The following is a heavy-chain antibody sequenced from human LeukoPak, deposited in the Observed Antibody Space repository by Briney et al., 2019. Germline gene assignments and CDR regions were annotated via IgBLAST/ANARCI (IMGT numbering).Heavy chain of an antibody. CDR1: GGSFSGYY. Sequence: PSETLSLTCTVYGGSFSGYYWSWIRQPPGRGLEWIGEINHSGSINYNPSLKSRVTISVDTSKNQFSLKLSSVTAADTAVYYCARARSGKWGFDYWGQGTLVTVSS. CDR2: INHSGSI. J-gene: IGHJ4*02. D-gene: IGHD1-26*01. V-gene: IGHV4-34*01. CDR3: ARARSGKWGFDY.